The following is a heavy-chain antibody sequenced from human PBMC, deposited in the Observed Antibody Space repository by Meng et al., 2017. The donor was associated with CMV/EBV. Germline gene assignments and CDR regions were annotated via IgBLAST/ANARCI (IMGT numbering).Heavy chain of an antibody. V-gene: IGHV4-39*07. CDR3: ARDRDIVVVPGDPWFDP. CDR1: GGSSSSSSYY. Sequence: QPQLQESGPGLVKPSETLSLSCTVSGGSSSSSSYYWGCIRQPPGKGLEWIGSIYYSGSTYYNPSLKSRVTISVDTSKNQFSLKLSSVTAADTAVYYCARDRDIVVVPGDPWFDPWGQGTLVTVSS. J-gene: IGHJ5*02. D-gene: IGHD2-2*01. CDR2: IYYSGST.